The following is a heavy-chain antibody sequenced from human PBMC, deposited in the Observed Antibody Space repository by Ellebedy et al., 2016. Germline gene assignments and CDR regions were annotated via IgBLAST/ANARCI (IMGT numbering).Heavy chain of an antibody. CDR1: GGSISSGGYY. Sequence: SETLSLTXTVSGGSISSGGYYWSWIRQHPGKGLEWIGYIYYSGSTYYNPSLKSRVTISVDTSKNQFSLKLSSVTAADTAVYYCARGVVPAAMGYFQHWGQGTLVTVSS. D-gene: IGHD2-2*01. V-gene: IGHV4-31*03. J-gene: IGHJ1*01. CDR3: ARGVVPAAMGYFQH. CDR2: IYYSGST.